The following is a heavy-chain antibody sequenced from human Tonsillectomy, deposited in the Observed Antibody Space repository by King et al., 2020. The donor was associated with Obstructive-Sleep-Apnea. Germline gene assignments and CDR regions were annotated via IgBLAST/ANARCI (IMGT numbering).Heavy chain of an antibody. J-gene: IGHJ4*02. V-gene: IGHV4-59*08. CDR2: VYYSGNT. CDR3: ARHRGVEDYGGYGDYFDY. CDR1: GGSINNYY. D-gene: IGHD5-12*01. Sequence: QLQESGPGLVKPSETLSLTCSVSGGSINNYYWSWIRQPPGKGLEWIGYVYYSGNTNFNPSLKSRVTISADTSKIQFSLRLSSVTAADTAVYYCARHRGVEDYGGYGDYFDYWGQGPWSPSPQ.